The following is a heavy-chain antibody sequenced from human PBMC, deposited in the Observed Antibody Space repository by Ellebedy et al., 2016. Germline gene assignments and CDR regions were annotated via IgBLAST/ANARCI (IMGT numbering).Heavy chain of an antibody. CDR3: AREWSYGSGSSPLGY. J-gene: IGHJ4*02. V-gene: IGHV1-2*02. Sequence: ASVKVSCXASGYTFTGYYMHWVRQAPGQGLEWMGWINPNSGGTNYAQKFQGRVTMTRDTSISTAYMELSRLRSDDTAVYYCAREWSYGSGSSPLGYWGQGTLVTVSS. CDR1: GYTFTGYY. CDR2: INPNSGGT. D-gene: IGHD3-10*01.